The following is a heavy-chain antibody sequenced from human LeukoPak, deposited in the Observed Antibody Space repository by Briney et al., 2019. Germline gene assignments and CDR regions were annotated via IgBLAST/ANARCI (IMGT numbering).Heavy chain of an antibody. Sequence: GGSLRLSCAASGFSFSTYAMGWVRQAPGKGLEWVSSIKNGGNDPFYADSVKGRFTISRDNSKNTLFLQLSSLRAEDSAVYYCARGGHDFNPFYWWGQGTLVTVSS. CDR1: GFSFSTYA. CDR3: ARGGHDFNPFYW. V-gene: IGHV3-23*01. D-gene: IGHD2-21*02. CDR2: IKNGGNDP. J-gene: IGHJ4*02.